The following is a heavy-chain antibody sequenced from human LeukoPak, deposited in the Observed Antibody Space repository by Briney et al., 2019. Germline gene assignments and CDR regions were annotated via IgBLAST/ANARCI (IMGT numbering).Heavy chain of an antibody. CDR2: IKQDGSEK. J-gene: IGHJ4*02. CDR1: GFTFSSYW. V-gene: IGHV3-7*01. CDR3: ARDPRGSYYRSYFDY. Sequence: GGSLRLSCAASGFTFSSYWMSWVRQAPGKGLEWVANIKQDGSEKYYVDSVKGRFTISRDNAKNSLYLQMNSLRAEDTAVYYCARDPRGSYYRSYFDYWGRGTLVTVSS. D-gene: IGHD1-26*01.